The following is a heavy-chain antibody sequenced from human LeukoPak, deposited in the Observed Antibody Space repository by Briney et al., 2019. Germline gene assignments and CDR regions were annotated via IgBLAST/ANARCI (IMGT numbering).Heavy chain of an antibody. V-gene: IGHV1-2*02. CDR2: INPNSGGT. D-gene: IGHD1-20*01. J-gene: IGHJ3*02. CDR1: GFTFSGYN. CDR3: ARNPFGNLNEEGRVIGAFDI. Sequence: VASVKISCKASGFTFSGYNMHWVRQAPGQGLEWMSWINPNSGGTNYAHTLKGRVTMTRDKSISTAYMEMSSLRSEDTAVYYCARNPFGNLNEEGRVIGAFDISGQGTTVTVSS.